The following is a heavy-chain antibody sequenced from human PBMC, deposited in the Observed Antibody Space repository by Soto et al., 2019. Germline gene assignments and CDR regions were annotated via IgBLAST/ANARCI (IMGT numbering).Heavy chain of an antibody. CDR2: INPNSGGT. D-gene: IGHD6-19*01. V-gene: IGHV1-2*02. Sequence: GASVKVSCKASGYTFTGYYMHWVRQAPGQGLEWMGWINPNSGGTNYAQKFQGRVTMTRDTSISTAYMELSRLRSDDTAVYYCAREWYSSGWYGRGSYYYGMDVWGQGTTVTVSS. J-gene: IGHJ6*02. CDR3: AREWYSSGWYGRGSYYYGMDV. CDR1: GYTFTGYY.